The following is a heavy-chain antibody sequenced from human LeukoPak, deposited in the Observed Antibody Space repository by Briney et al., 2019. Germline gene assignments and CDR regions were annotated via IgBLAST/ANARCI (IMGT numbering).Heavy chain of an antibody. CDR2: ISSNGGST. D-gene: IGHD3-22*01. CDR1: GFTFSSYA. Sequence: GGSLRLSCAASGFTFSSYAMHWVRQAPGKGLEYVSAISSNGGSTYYADSVKGRFTISRDNSKNTLYLQMSSLRAEDTAVYYCAPSPYYYESSGYSAWGQGTLVTVSS. J-gene: IGHJ5*02. V-gene: IGHV3-64D*06. CDR3: APSPYYYESSGYSA.